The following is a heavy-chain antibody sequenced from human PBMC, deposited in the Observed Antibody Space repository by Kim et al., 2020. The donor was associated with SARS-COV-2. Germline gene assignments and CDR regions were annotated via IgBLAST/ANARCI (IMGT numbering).Heavy chain of an antibody. CDR3: ARDLLYCSGGSCYSAYYYGMDV. D-gene: IGHD2-15*01. CDR1: GYTFTSYY. V-gene: IGHV1-46*01. CDR2: INPSGGST. J-gene: IGHJ6*02. Sequence: ASVKVSCKASGYTFTSYYMHWVRQAPGQGLEWMGIINPSGGSTSYAQKFQGRVTMTRDTSTSTVYMELSSLRSEDTAVYYCARDLLYCSGGSCYSAYYYGMDVWGQGTTVTVSS.